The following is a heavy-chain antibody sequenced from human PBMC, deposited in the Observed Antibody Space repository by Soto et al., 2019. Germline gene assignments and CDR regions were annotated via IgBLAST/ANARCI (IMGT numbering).Heavy chain of an antibody. V-gene: IGHV5-51*01. Sequence: GESLKISCKGSGYSFTSYCIGWVRQMPGKGLEWMGIIYPGDSDTRYSPSVQGQVTISADKSISTAYLQWRSLKASDTAMYYCAGERGYSYGYSACDVWGKGPMGNV. CDR3: AGERGYSYGYSACDV. J-gene: IGHJ3*01. CDR1: GYSFTSYC. CDR2: IYPGDSDT. D-gene: IGHD5-18*01.